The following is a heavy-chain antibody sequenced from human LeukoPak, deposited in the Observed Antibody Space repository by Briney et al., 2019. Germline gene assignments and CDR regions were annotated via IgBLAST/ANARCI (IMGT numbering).Heavy chain of an antibody. CDR2: IIPIFGTA. CDR3: ARDTIRGMFNLWFDP. CDR1: GGTFSSYA. J-gene: IGHJ5*02. Sequence: SVKASCKASGGTFSSYAISWVRQAPGQGLEWVGRIIPIFGTANYAQKFQGRVTITTDEATSTAYMELSSLRSEDTAVYYCARDTIRGMFNLWFDPWGQGTLVTVSS. D-gene: IGHD3-10*01. V-gene: IGHV1-69*05.